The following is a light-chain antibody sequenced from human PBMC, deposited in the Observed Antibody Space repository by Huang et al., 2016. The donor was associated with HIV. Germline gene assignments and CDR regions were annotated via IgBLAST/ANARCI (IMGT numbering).Light chain of an antibody. CDR1: QRRLYRSNNQNY. Sequence: DIVMTQSPDSLAVSLGERATINCKSSQRRLYRSNNQNYLAWYQQNPGQPPQLLIYVASTRESGVPDRFSGSGSGTDFTLTISSLQAEDVAVYHCQQFYSTPITFGQGTRLEIK. J-gene: IGKJ5*01. CDR3: QQFYSTPIT. CDR2: VAS. V-gene: IGKV4-1*01.